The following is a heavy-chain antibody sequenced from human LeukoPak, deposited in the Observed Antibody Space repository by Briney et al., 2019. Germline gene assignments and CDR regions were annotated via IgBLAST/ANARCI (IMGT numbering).Heavy chain of an antibody. D-gene: IGHD6-6*01. CDR1: GGSISSGSYY. J-gene: IGHJ4*02. CDR2: IYTSGST. V-gene: IGHV4-61*02. Sequence: ASETLSLTCTVSGGSISSGSYYWSWIRQPAGKGLEWIGRIYTSGSTNYNPSLKSRVTMSVDTSKNQFSLKLSSVTAADTAVYYCAAQGRQGIFGYSSSPYYWGQGTLVTVSS. CDR3: AAQGRQGIFGYSSSPYY.